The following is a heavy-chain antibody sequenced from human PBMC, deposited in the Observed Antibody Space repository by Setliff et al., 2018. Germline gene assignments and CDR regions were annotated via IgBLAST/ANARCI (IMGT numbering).Heavy chain of an antibody. Sequence: SETLSLTCAVYGDSFSDYYWSWLRQPPGKGLEWIEEVNHRGDTNYSPSIRGRVTMTVDAARKQLSLKISSMTAADAGVYYCRFWSGYYKNDFWGHGTLVTVSS. CDR1: GDSFSDYY. CDR2: VNHRGDT. CDR3: RFWSGYYKNDF. J-gene: IGHJ4*01. D-gene: IGHD6-25*01. V-gene: IGHV4-34*01.